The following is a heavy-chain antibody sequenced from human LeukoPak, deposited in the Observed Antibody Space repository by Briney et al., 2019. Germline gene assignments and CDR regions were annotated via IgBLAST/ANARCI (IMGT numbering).Heavy chain of an antibody. CDR1: GFTFSSYN. V-gene: IGHV3-30*02. J-gene: IGHJ4*02. D-gene: IGHD5-12*01. CDR3: AKDNSGWAFDY. CDR2: KRFDRDNE. Sequence: PGGSLRLSCVASGFTFSSYNIHWVRQAPGKGLEWVSFKRFDRDNEDYADSVKGRFTVSRDNSQKMVFLQMNSLRPEDTAVYYCAKDNSGWAFDYWGQETLVAVSS.